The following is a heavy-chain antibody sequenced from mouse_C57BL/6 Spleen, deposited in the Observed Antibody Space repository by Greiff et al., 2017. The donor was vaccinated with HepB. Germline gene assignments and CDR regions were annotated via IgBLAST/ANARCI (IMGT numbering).Heavy chain of an antibody. CDR2: IDPNSGGT. V-gene: IGHV1-72*01. Sequence: QVHVKQPGAELVKPGASVKLSCKASGYTFTSYWMHWVKQRPGRGLEWIGRIDPNSGGTKYNEKFKSKATLTVDKPSSTAYMQLSSLTSEDSAVYYCAREDDYDAYYFDYWGQGTTLTVSS. CDR3: AREDDYDAYYFDY. J-gene: IGHJ2*01. D-gene: IGHD2-4*01. CDR1: GYTFTSYW.